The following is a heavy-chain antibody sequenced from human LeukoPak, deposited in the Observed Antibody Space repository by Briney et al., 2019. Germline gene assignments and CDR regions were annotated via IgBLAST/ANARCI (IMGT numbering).Heavy chain of an antibody. CDR1: GFIFGSYW. D-gene: IGHD4-23*01. CDR2: INSDESSR. V-gene: IGHV3-74*01. CDR3: ARAWGSNSAFDY. J-gene: IGHJ4*02. Sequence: GGSLRLSCAASGFIFGSYWMHWVRQAPGKGLVWVSRINSDESSRTNADSVKGRFTISRDNAKNTLYLQMNSLRAEDTAVYYCARAWGSNSAFDYWGQGTVVTVSS.